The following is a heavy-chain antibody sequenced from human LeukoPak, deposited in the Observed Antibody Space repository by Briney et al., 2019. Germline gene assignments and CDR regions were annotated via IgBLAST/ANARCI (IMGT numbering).Heavy chain of an antibody. J-gene: IGHJ4*02. CDR2: ISYDGSNK. CDR3: ANGPEMATINLSFDY. D-gene: IGHD5-24*01. V-gene: IGHV3-30*18. CDR1: GFTFSSYG. Sequence: GGSLRLSCAASGFTFSSYGMHWVRQAPGKGLEWVAVISYDGSNKYYADSVKGRFTISRDNSKNTLYLQMNSLRAEDTAVYYCANGPEMATINLSFDYWGQGTLVTVSS.